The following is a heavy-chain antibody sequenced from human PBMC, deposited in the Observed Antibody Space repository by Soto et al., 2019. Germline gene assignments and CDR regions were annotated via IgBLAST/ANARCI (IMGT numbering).Heavy chain of an antibody. CDR1: GFTFSSYA. J-gene: IGHJ6*02. CDR2: ISGSGGST. CDR3: AKEIAAAGTLYYYYYGMDV. V-gene: IGHV3-23*01. D-gene: IGHD6-13*01. Sequence: LRLFCAASGFTFSSYAMSWVRQAPGKGLEWVSAISGSGGSTYYADSGKGRFTISRDNSKNTLYLQMNSLRAEDTAVYSCAKEIAAAGTLYYYYYGMDVWGQGTTVTVSS.